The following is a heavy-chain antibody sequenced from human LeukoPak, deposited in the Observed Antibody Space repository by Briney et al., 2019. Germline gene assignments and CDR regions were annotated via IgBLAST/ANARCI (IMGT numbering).Heavy chain of an antibody. J-gene: IGHJ4*02. CDR2: IYYTGST. Sequence: PSETLSLTCTVSGGSINSGDYYWTWIRQPPGRGLEWIGYIYYTGSTSYNPSLKSRIGISIDTSKNQFSLKLSSVTTADTAFYYCARDRDLDTAMVFDYWGQGTLVTVSS. CDR1: GGSINSGDYY. D-gene: IGHD5-18*01. CDR3: ARDRDLDTAMVFDY. V-gene: IGHV4-30-4*01.